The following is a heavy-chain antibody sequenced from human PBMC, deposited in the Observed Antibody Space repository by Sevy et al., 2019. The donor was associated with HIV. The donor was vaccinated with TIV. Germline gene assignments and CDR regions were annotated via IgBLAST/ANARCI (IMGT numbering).Heavy chain of an antibody. J-gene: IGHJ6*02. Sequence: GGSLRLSCAASGFTFSDYYMGWIRQAPGKGLEWVSYISSSGSTIYYADSVKGRFTISRDNAKNSLYLQMNSLRAEDTAVYYCARDSSGYYWDYYYGMDVWGQGTTVTVSS. D-gene: IGHD3-22*01. CDR3: ARDSSGYYWDYYYGMDV. CDR1: GFTFSDYY. V-gene: IGHV3-11*01. CDR2: ISSSGSTI.